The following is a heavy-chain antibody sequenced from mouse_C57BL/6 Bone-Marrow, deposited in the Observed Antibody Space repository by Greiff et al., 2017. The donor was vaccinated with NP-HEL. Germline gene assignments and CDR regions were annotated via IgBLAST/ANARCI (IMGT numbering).Heavy chain of an antibody. CDR2: IDPENGDT. V-gene: IGHV14-4*01. CDR3: TTPHCCGSGSHWYFDV. D-gene: IGHD1-1*01. Sequence: VQLQQPGAELVRPGASVKLSCTASGFNFKDDYMHWVKQRPEQGLEWIGWIDPENGDTEYASKFQGKATITADTSSNTAYLQLSSLTSEDTAVYYCTTPHCCGSGSHWYFDVWGTGTTVTVSS. CDR1: GFNFKDDY. J-gene: IGHJ1*03.